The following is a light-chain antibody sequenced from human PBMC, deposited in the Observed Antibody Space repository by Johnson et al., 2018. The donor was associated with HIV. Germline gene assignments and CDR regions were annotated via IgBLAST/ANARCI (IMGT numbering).Light chain of an antibody. V-gene: IGLV1-51*02. CDR1: TSNIANNT. J-gene: IGLJ1*01. Sequence: QSVLTQPPSASGTPGQRVTISCSGSTSNIANNTVNWYQHLPGTAPKLLIYENNKRPSGIPDRFSASKSATSATLAITGLQTGDEADYYCGTWDGSLTPGGVMGTGTKVTVL. CDR3: GTWDGSLTPGGV. CDR2: ENN.